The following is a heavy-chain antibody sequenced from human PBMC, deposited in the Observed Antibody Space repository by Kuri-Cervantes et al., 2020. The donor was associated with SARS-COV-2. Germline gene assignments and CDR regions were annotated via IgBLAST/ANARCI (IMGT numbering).Heavy chain of an antibody. D-gene: IGHD3-10*01. V-gene: IGHV4-61*01. CDR3: ATKLFGEHWFDP. Sequence: LSCTVSGASMSDPMSHYYWNWIRLTPGKGLEWIGYIFHTGSNSQNPSLKSRVTISLDTSKNQFSLSLNSVTPADTAAYYCATKLFGEHWFDPWGQGILVTVSS. CDR2: IFHTGSN. CDR1: GASMSDPMSHYY. J-gene: IGHJ5*02.